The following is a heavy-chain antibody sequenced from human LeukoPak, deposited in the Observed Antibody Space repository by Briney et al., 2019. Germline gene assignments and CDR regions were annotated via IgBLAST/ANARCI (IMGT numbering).Heavy chain of an antibody. CDR3: ARAPASHLLDI. CDR2: IKQDGSEK. Sequence: GGSLRLSCAVSGFTFSSYWMSWVRQAPGKGLEWVANIKQDGSEKYYVDSVKGRFTISRDNAKNSLYLQMNSLRAEDTAVYYCARAPASHLLDIWGQGTMVTVSS. V-gene: IGHV3-7*01. CDR1: GFTFSSYW. J-gene: IGHJ3*02.